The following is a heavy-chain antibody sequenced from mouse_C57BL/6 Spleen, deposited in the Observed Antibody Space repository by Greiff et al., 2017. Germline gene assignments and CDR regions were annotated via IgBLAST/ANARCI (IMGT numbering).Heavy chain of an antibody. D-gene: IGHD1-1*01. V-gene: IGHV14-4*01. CDR1: GFNIKDDY. J-gene: IGHJ1*03. Sequence: VQLQQSGAELVRPGASVKLSCTASGFNIKDDYMHWVKQRPEQGLEWIGWIDPENGDTEYASKFQGKATITADTSSNTAYLQLSSLTSEDTAVYYCTTLDYYGSYYYFDAWGTGTTVTVSS. CDR3: TTLDYYGSYYYFDA. CDR2: IDPENGDT.